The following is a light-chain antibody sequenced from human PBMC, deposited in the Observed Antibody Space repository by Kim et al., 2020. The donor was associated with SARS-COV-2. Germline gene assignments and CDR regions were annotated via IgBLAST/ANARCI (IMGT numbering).Light chain of an antibody. V-gene: IGLV2-14*03. Sequence: QSITISCTGTSRDVGGYNYVSWYQQHPGKAPKLVIYDVSNRPSGVSNRFSGSKSGNTASLTISGLQAEDEADYYCSSYTSNSTLVVFGGGTQLTVL. CDR2: DVS. CDR3: SSYTSNSTLVV. J-gene: IGLJ2*01. CDR1: SRDVGGYNY.